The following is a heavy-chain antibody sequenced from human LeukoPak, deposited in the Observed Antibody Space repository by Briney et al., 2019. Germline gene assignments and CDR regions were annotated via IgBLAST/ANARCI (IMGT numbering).Heavy chain of an antibody. D-gene: IGHD3-10*01. CDR2: ISSSGSTI. CDR1: GFTFSDYY. J-gene: IGHJ5*02. V-gene: IGHV3-11*01. CDR3: AKALRITMVRGVTNWFDP. Sequence: PGGSPRLSCAASGFTFSDYYMSWIRQAPGKGLEWVSYISSSGSTIYYADSVKGRFTISRDNAKNSLYLQMNSLRAEDTAVYYCAKALRITMVRGVTNWFDPWGQGTLVTVSS.